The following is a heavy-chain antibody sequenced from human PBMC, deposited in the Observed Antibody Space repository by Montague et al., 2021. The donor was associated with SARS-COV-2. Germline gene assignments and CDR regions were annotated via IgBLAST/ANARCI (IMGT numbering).Heavy chain of an antibody. Sequence: SEILSLTCSVSGASISSHYWSWIRQSPGKGLEWIGYIYYSGTTIYNPSLESRVTISVDTSSNVFSLKLRSVTAADTAIYYCARYEAVADAFDIWGQGTVVTVS. CDR2: IYYSGTT. CDR3: ARYEAVADAFDI. CDR1: GASISSHY. D-gene: IGHD6-19*01. V-gene: IGHV4-59*11. J-gene: IGHJ3*02.